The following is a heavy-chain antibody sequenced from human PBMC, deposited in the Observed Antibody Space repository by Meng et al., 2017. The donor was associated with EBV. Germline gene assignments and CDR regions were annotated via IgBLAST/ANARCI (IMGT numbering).Heavy chain of an antibody. V-gene: IGHV2-5*02. CDR2: IYWDDDK. Sequence: QVTLKESVPTLVKHTQTLTLTCTFSGFSLSTRGVGVGWIRQPPGKALEWLALIYWDDDKRYSPSLKSRLTITKDTSKNQVVLTMTNMDPVDAATYYCAHIIAARPFDYWGQGTLVTVSS. J-gene: IGHJ4*02. D-gene: IGHD6-6*01. CDR1: GFSLSTRGVG. CDR3: AHIIAARPFDY.